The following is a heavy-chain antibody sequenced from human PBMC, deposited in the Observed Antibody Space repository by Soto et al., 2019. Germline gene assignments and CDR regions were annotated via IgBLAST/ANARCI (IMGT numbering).Heavy chain of an antibody. V-gene: IGHV5-51*01. CDR3: ARERRDGYNQYYYYYGMDV. CDR2: IYPGDSDT. J-gene: IGHJ6*02. D-gene: IGHD5-12*01. Sequence: CKGSGYSFTSYWIGWMRQMPGKGLEWMGIIYPGDSDTRYSPSFQGQVTISADKSISTAYLQWSSLKASDTAMYYCARERRDGYNQYYYYYGMDVWGQGTTVTVSS. CDR1: GYSFTSYW.